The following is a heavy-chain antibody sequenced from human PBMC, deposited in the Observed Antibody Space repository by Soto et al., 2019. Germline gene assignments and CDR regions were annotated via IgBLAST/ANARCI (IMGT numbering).Heavy chain of an antibody. Sequence: PSETLSLTCAVSGGSISSSNWWSWVRQPPGKGLEWIGEIYHSGSTNYNPSLKSRVTISVDKSKNQFSLKLSSVTAADTAVYYCAIVEETRRYYYGMDVPGQATTVTVSS. CDR2: IYHSGST. J-gene: IGHJ6*02. CDR1: GGSISSSNW. CDR3: AIVEETRRYYYGMDV. D-gene: IGHD1-1*01. V-gene: IGHV4-4*02.